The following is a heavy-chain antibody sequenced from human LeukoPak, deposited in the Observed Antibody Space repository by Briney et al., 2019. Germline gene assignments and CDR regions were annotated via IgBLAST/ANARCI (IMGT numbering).Heavy chain of an antibody. D-gene: IGHD2-21*02. Sequence: ASVKVSCKASGYTFTSYGISWVRQAPGQGLEWMGWISAYNGNTNYAQKLQGRVTMTTDTSTSTAYMELRSLRSDATAVYYCASGERVVTAIPGYYFDYWGQGTLVTVSS. J-gene: IGHJ4*02. CDR1: GYTFTSYG. CDR2: ISAYNGNT. V-gene: IGHV1-18*01. CDR3: ASGERVVTAIPGYYFDY.